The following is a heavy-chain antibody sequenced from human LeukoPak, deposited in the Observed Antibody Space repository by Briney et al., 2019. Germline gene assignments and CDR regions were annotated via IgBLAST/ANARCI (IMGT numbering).Heavy chain of an antibody. Sequence: SVKVSCKASGGTFSSYAISWVRQAPGQGLEWMGGIIPIFGTANYAQKFQGRVTITADKSTSTAYMELSSLRSEDTAVYYCATRKTSRYYGSGSYLDYWGQGTLVTVSS. CDR3: ATRKTSRYYGSGSYLDY. D-gene: IGHD3-10*01. J-gene: IGHJ4*02. CDR1: GGTFSSYA. V-gene: IGHV1-69*06. CDR2: IIPIFGTA.